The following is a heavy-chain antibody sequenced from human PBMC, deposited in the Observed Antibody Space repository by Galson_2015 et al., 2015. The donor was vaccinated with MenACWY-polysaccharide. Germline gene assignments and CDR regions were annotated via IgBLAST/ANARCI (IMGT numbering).Heavy chain of an antibody. CDR3: ARGHYGLDV. Sequence: SLRLSCAAFGFSLGAWYMSWIRQAPGKGLEWLSYISKSGDSIYYGDSVKGRFAISRDNAKNSLYLQLNSLEVEDTAIYYCARGHYGLDVWGQGTTVTVSS. CDR2: ISKSGDSI. V-gene: IGHV3-11*01. CDR1: GFSLGAWY. J-gene: IGHJ6*02.